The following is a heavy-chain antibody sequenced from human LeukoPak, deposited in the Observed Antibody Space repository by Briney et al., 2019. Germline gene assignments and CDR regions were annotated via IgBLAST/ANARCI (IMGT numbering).Heavy chain of an antibody. D-gene: IGHD3-22*01. CDR2: ITGSSAST. V-gene: IGHV3-23*01. CDR3: AKLDYYDTP. Sequence: GGSLRLSCAASGFTFSSYAMSWVRQAPGKGLEWVSSITGSSASTYYADSVKGRFTISRDNSKNTLYLQMNSLRAEDTAVYFCAKLDYYDTPWGQGTLVTVSS. J-gene: IGHJ5*02. CDR1: GFTFSSYA.